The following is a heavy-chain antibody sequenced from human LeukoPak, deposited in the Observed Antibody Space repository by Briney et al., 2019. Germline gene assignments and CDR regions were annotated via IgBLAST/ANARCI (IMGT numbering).Heavy chain of an antibody. CDR1: GYTFTCYY. CDR3: ARVGDGLNDAFDI. CDR2: INPNTGGT. V-gene: IGHV1-2*06. D-gene: IGHD5-24*01. Sequence: ASVKVSCKASGYTFTCYYMNWVRQAPGQGLEWLGRINPNTGGTNFAQSFQGRVTMTRDTSITTAYMELSRLRSDDTAVYYCARVGDGLNDAFDIWGQGTVVTVSS. J-gene: IGHJ3*02.